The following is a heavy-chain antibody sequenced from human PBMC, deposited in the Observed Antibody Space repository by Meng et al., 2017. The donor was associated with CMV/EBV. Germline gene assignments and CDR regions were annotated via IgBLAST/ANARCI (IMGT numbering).Heavy chain of an antibody. D-gene: IGHD2-2*01. J-gene: IGHJ4*02. CDR2: ISWNSGSI. Sequence: LSLTCAASGFTFDDYAMHWVRQAPGEGLEWVSGISWNSGSIGYADSVKGRFTISRDNAKNSLYLQMSSLRAEDTALYYCAKDKWRHIVVVPGFDYWGQGTLVTVSS. V-gene: IGHV3-9*01. CDR1: GFTFDDYA. CDR3: AKDKWRHIVVVPGFDY.